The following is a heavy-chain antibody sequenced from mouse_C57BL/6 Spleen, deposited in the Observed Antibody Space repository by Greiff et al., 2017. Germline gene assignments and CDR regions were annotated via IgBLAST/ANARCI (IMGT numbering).Heavy chain of an antibody. CDR1: GYTFTSYW. J-gene: IGHJ3*01. V-gene: IGHV1-74*01. D-gene: IGHD2-2*01. CDR3: ARERAMVTTTGCAY. CDR2: IHPSDSAT. Sequence: QVQLQQPGAELVKPGASVKVSCKASGYTFTSYWLHWVQQRPGQGLAWIGRIHPSDSATNYTPPLKGRATLTVDKSSSTAYMQRSSLTSEDSAVDYCARERAMVTTTGCAYWGQGTLVTVSA.